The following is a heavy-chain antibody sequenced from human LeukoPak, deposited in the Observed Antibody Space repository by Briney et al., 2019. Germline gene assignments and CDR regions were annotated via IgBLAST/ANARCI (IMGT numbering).Heavy chain of an antibody. CDR2: VNPNSGHT. Sequence: GASVKVSCKASGYTFTSYDVNWVRQATGQGLEWMGWVNPNSGHTGYAQKFQGRVTMTTNTSISTAYMELSSLRAEDTAVYYCAKDLREVNYSLFMYYYYYYMDVWGKGTTVTVSS. D-gene: IGHD2-21*01. V-gene: IGHV1-8*01. CDR3: AKDLREVNYSLFMYYYYYYMDV. CDR1: GYTFTSYD. J-gene: IGHJ6*03.